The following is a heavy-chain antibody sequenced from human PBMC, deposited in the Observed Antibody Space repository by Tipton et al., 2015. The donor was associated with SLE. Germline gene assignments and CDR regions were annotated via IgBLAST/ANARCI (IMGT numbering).Heavy chain of an antibody. Sequence: SLRLSCAASGFTFSSYAMIWVRQAPGKGLEWVSAISGSGGSTYYADSVKGRFTISRDNSKNTLYLQMNSLRAEDTAVYYCAKEDYYDSSGYRNWFDPWGQGTLVTVSS. CDR1: GFTFSSYA. J-gene: IGHJ5*02. D-gene: IGHD3-22*01. V-gene: IGHV3-23*01. CDR2: ISGSGGST. CDR3: AKEDYYDSSGYRNWFDP.